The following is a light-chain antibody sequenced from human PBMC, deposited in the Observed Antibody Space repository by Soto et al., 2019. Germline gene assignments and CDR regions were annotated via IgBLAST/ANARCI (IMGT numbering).Light chain of an antibody. CDR3: GARDDSLSGRHVV. V-gene: IGLV1-47*01. J-gene: IGLJ2*01. CDR1: SSNIGSNY. Sequence: QSVLTQPPSASGTPGQRVTISCSGSSSNIGSNYVYWYQQLPGTAPKLLIYRNNQRPSGVPDRFSGSKSGTSASLAISGLRSEDEADYYCGARDDSLSGRHVVFGGGTKLTVL. CDR2: RNN.